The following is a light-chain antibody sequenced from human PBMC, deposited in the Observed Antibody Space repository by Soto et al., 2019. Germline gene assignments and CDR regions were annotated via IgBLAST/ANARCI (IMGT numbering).Light chain of an antibody. V-gene: IGKV3-15*01. CDR2: DAS. CDR1: QSVSSY. J-gene: IGKJ5*01. Sequence: EIVLTQSPGGLSLSPGERATLCCRASQSVSSYLAWYQQKPGQAPRLLIYDASNRATGIPARFSGSGSGTEFALTISSLQSEDFAVYYCQQYNNWPPITFGQGTRLEI. CDR3: QQYNNWPPIT.